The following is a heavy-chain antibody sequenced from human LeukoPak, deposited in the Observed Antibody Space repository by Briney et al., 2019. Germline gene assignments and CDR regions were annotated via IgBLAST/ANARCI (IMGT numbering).Heavy chain of an antibody. J-gene: IGHJ3*02. V-gene: IGHV4-59*01. CDR3: ARSTISEHAFDI. CDR1: DGSITNYD. Sequence: SETLSLTCTVSDGSITNYDWSWVRQPPGKGLEFIGHVHYSGTANYNPSLRSRVTISIDTSKKHFFLKLKSVTAADTAVYYCARSTISEHAFDIWGQGTMVTVSS. D-gene: IGHD3-3*01. CDR2: VHYSGTA.